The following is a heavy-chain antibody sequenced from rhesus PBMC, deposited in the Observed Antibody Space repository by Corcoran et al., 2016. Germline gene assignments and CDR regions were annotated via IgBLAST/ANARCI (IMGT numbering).Heavy chain of an antibody. CDR1: GGSISSNY. CDR2: ISGSGGST. V-gene: IGHV4-173*01. J-gene: IGHJ4*01. D-gene: IGHD6-13*01. Sequence: QLQLQESGPGLVKPSETLSLTCATSGGSISSNYWSWIRPPPGKGLEWIGRISGSGGSTDDNPSLKSRVTISTDTSKNQFSLKLSSVTAADTAVYYCARGRIAAGASYPWGQGVLVTVSS. CDR3: ARGRIAAGASYP.